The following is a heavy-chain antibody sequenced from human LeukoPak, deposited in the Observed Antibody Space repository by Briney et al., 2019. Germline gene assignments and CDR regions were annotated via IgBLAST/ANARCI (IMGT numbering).Heavy chain of an antibody. CDR1: GFTFSSYE. CDR3: ARADSGWYDFDY. D-gene: IGHD6-19*01. J-gene: IGHJ4*02. CDR2: ISSSGSTI. V-gene: IGHV3-48*03. Sequence: GGSLRLSCAASGFTFSSYEMNWVRQAPGKGLEWVSYISSSGSTIYYADSVKGRFTISRDNAKNSLYLQMNSLRAGDTAVYYCARADSGWYDFDYWGQGTLVTVSS.